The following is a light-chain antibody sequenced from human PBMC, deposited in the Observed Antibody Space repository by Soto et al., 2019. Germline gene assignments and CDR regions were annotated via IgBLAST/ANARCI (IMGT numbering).Light chain of an antibody. J-gene: IGKJ2*01. CDR2: DAS. CDR1: PSVSSN. V-gene: IGKV3-15*01. Sequence: EIMMTQSPATLSVSPGERATLSCRASPSVSSNLAWYQQKPGQAPRLLIYDASTRATGIPARFSGSGSGTEFTLSISSLQYEDFAVYYCQEYNNWPSMYTFGQGTQLEIK. CDR3: QEYNNWPSMYT.